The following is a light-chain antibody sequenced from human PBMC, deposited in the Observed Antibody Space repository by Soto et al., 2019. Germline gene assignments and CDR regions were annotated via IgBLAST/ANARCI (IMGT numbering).Light chain of an antibody. Sequence: DIQLTQSPHSLSVFVGDRVTLTGHASQDISNHLHWIQQKPGKAPQLLIFDVSNLQTGVPSRFSGGGSGTDFALTISSLEPEDIATYYCQQYDSLPLTFGQGTRLQIK. CDR1: QDISNH. CDR3: QQYDSLPLT. CDR2: DVS. J-gene: IGKJ5*01. V-gene: IGKV1-33*01.